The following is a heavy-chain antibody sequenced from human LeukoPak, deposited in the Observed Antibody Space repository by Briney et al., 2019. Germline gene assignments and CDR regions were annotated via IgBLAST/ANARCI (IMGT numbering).Heavy chain of an antibody. D-gene: IGHD6-13*01. Sequence: ASVKVSCKASGYTFTGYYMHWVRQAPGQGLEWMGWINPNSGGTNYAQKFQGRVTMTRDTSISTAYMELSRLKSDDTAVYYCARDYWGGQRLVHLNYWGQGTLVTVSS. CDR1: GYTFTGYY. J-gene: IGHJ4*02. V-gene: IGHV1-2*02. CDR2: INPNSGGT. CDR3: ARDYWGGQRLVHLNY.